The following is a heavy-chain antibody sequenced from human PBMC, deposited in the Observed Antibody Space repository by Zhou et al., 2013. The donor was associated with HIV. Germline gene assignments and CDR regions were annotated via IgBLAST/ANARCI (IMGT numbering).Heavy chain of an antibody. J-gene: IGHJ5*02. CDR1: GGTVSSYA. CDR2: IIPVLDRK. V-gene: IGHV1-69*04. Sequence: QVRLVQSGAEVKKPGSSVKVSCKASGGTVSSYAFSWVRQAPGQGLEWLGRIIPVLDRKDYAQNFKDRVSISADTLTGTTSMELSSLRPDDTAVYYCARDVKSLVQGGGWFDPWGHGTLVTVSS. CDR3: ARDVKSLVQGGGWFDP. D-gene: IGHD3-10*01.